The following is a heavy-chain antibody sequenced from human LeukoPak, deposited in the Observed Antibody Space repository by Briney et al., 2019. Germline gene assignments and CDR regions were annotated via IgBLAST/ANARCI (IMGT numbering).Heavy chain of an antibody. Sequence: GGSLRLSRAASGFTFSRYAMAWVRQAPARGLEWVSSISSSSSYIYYADSVKGRFTISRDNAKNSLYLQMNSLRAEDTAVYYCAIIPDYYDSSGYFDYWGQGTLVTVSS. J-gene: IGHJ4*02. D-gene: IGHD3-22*01. CDR2: ISSSSSYI. CDR1: GFTFSRYA. V-gene: IGHV3-21*01. CDR3: AIIPDYYDSSGYFDY.